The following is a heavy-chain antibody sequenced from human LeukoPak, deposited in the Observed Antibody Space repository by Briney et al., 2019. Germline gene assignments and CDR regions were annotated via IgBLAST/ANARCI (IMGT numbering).Heavy chain of an antibody. CDR2: ISGSGGST. D-gene: IGHD2-2*01. CDR3: AKDRAMAENLYFDY. Sequence: GGSLRLSCAASGFTFSSYWMHWVRQAPGKGLEWVSAISGSGGSTYYADSVKGRFTISRDNSKNTLYLQMNSLRAEDTAVYYCAKDRAMAENLYFDYWGQGTLVTVSS. V-gene: IGHV3-23*01. J-gene: IGHJ4*02. CDR1: GFTFSSYW.